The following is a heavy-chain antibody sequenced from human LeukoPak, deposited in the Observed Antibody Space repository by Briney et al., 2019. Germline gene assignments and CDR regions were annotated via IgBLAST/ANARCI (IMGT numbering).Heavy chain of an antibody. CDR3: ARDPSFDSLQKYYFDY. J-gene: IGHJ4*02. Sequence: PSETLSLTCAVYGGSFSGYYWSWIRQPPGKGLEWIGEINHSGSTNYNPSLKSRVTISVDTSKNQFSLKLSSVTAADTAVYYCARDPSFDSLQKYYFDYWGQGTLVTVSS. D-gene: IGHD3-9*01. CDR1: GGSFSGYY. V-gene: IGHV4-34*01. CDR2: INHSGST.